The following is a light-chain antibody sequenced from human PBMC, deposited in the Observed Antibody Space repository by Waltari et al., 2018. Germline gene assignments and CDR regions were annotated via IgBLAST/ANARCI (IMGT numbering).Light chain of an antibody. CDR2: EVQ. CDR1: RSDVGGNNY. V-gene: IGLV2-8*01. Sequence: QSVLTQPPSASGSPGQSVTISCTGTRSDVGGNNYVSWYQPHPGKPPKLMIYEVQKRPSGVPDRFSGSKSGNTASLTVSGLQAEDEADYYCSSYGGSKVFGGGTKLTVL. CDR3: SSYGGSKV. J-gene: IGLJ3*02.